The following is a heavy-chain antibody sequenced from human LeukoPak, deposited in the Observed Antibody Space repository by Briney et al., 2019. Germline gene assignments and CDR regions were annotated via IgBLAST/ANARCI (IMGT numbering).Heavy chain of an antibody. CDR3: PKTAYDILTGYALYNWFDP. J-gene: IGHJ5*02. Sequence: GGCLRLSCVAPGFTFSSYGMSWVRQAPGKRLEWISAISGSGGSTYYADSVKGRFTISRDNSKNTLYLLMNSLRAEDTVVYYRPKTAYDILTGYALYNWFDPWGQGTLVTVSS. V-gene: IGHV3-23*01. CDR1: GFTFSSYG. CDR2: ISGSGGST. D-gene: IGHD3-9*01.